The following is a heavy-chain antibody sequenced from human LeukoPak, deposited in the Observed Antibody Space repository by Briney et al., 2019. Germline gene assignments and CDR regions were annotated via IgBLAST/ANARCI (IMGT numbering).Heavy chain of an antibody. CDR1: GFTVSSNY. J-gene: IGHJ4*02. Sequence: PGGSLRLSCAASGFTVSSNYMSWVRQAPGKGLEWVSVIYSGASTYYADSVKGRFTISRDNSKNTLHLQMNSLRAEDTAVYYCASYGSGSRFDYWGQGTLVTVSS. CDR2: IYSGAST. V-gene: IGHV3-53*01. D-gene: IGHD3-10*01. CDR3: ASYGSGSRFDY.